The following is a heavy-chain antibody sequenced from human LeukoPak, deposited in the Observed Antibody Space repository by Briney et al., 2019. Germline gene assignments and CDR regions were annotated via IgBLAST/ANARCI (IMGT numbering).Heavy chain of an antibody. V-gene: IGHV1-2*04. CDR2: INPNSGGT. D-gene: IGHD5-18*01. J-gene: IGHJ3*02. Sequence: GASVKVSCKASGCTFTGYYMLWVRQAPGQGLEWMGWINPNSGGTNYAQKFQGWVTMTRDTSISTAYMELSRLRSDDTAVYYCARAGGYSYGDAFDIWGQGTMVTVSS. CDR3: ARAGGYSYGDAFDI. CDR1: GCTFTGYY.